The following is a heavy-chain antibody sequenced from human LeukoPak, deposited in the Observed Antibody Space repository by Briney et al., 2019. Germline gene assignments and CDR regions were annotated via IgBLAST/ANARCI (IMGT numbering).Heavy chain of an antibody. D-gene: IGHD6-13*01. Sequence: GGSLRLSCAASGFTFSSYEMNWVRQAPGKGLEWVSYISSSGSTIYYADSVKGRFTISRDNAKNSLYLQMNSLRAEDTAVYYCAKGTSSSWADYYYYYMDVWGKGTTVTVSS. J-gene: IGHJ6*03. V-gene: IGHV3-48*03. CDR3: AKGTSSSWADYYYYYMDV. CDR1: GFTFSSYE. CDR2: ISSSGSTI.